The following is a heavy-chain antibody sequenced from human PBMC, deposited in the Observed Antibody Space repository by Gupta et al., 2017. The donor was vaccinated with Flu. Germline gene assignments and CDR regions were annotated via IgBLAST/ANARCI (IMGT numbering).Heavy chain of an antibody. Sequence: KASGYTFSGYYMNWVRQAPGQGLEWMGRINPNTGGTNFAPQFQGRVTMTWDTSISSAYMELSRLTSDDTAIYYCARDGITGTDFDYWGQGTLVTVSS. CDR1: GYTFSGYY. CDR3: ARDGITGTDFDY. CDR2: INPNTGGT. V-gene: IGHV1-2*06. D-gene: IGHD1-7*01. J-gene: IGHJ4*02.